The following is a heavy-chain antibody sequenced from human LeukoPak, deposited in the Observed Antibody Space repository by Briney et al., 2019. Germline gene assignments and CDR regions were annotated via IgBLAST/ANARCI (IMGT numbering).Heavy chain of an antibody. V-gene: IGHV3-23*01. D-gene: IGHD2-2*01. Sequence: GGSLRLSCAASGFTFSSYAMSWVRQAPGKGLEWVSAISGSGGSTYYADSVKGRFTISRDNSKNTLYLQMNSLRAEDTAVYYCARETHTVVVPAAVYYYYYGMDVWGQGTTVTVSS. CDR1: GFTFSSYA. J-gene: IGHJ6*02. CDR2: ISGSGGST. CDR3: ARETHTVVVPAAVYYYYYGMDV.